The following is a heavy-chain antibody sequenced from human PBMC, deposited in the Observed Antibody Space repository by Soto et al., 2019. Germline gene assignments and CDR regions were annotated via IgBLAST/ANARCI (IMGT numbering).Heavy chain of an antibody. CDR1: GFTFSSHA. CDR2: IRFDGSNK. D-gene: IGHD6-19*01. V-gene: IGHV3-30*02. J-gene: IGHJ4*02. Sequence: QVQLVESGGGVVQPGESLRLSCASSGFTFSSHAMHWVRQAPGKGLEWVANIRFDGSNKNYADSVKGRFTISRDNSKNTLFLQVNSLRAEDTAIYYCARAAYTSGYYYFDHWGQGTPVTVSS. CDR3: ARAAYTSGYYYFDH.